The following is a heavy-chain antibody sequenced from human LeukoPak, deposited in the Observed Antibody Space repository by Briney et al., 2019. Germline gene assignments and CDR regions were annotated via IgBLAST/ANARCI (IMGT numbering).Heavy chain of an antibody. Sequence: QPGGSLRLSCAASGFTFSSYAMSWVRQAPGKGLEWVSAISGSGGSTYYADSVKGRFTISRDNSKNTLYLQMNSLRAEDTAVYYCAKDTRDYDFWSGYYDYWGQGTLVTVSS. D-gene: IGHD3-3*01. CDR2: ISGSGGST. J-gene: IGHJ4*02. CDR3: AKDTRDYDFWSGYYDY. CDR1: GFTFSSYA. V-gene: IGHV3-23*01.